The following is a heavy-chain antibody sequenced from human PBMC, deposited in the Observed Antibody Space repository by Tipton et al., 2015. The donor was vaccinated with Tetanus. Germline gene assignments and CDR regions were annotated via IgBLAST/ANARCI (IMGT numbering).Heavy chain of an antibody. Sequence: LRLSCTVSGGSISSGGYYWSWIRQHPGKGLEWIGDIYYSGSTYYNPSLKSRVTISVDTAKNQFSLKLNSVTAADTAVYYCARDQARGARGWNYFDYWGQGTLVTVSS. J-gene: IGHJ4*02. CDR1: GGSISSGGYY. CDR3: ARDQARGARGWNYFDY. CDR2: IYYSGST. V-gene: IGHV4-31*02. D-gene: IGHD1-26*01.